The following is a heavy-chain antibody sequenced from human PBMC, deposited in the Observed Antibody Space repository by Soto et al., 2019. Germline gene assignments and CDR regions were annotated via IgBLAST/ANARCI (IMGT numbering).Heavy chain of an antibody. D-gene: IGHD3-22*01. CDR1: GFTFSSYS. V-gene: IGHV3-21*01. J-gene: IGHJ3*02. CDR3: ARGYHYYDSSVYDKWDAFDI. CDR2: ISSSSSYI. Sequence: GGSLRLSCAASGFTFSSYSMNWVRLAPGKGLEWVSSISSSSSYIYYADSVKGRFTISRDNAKNSLYLQMNSLRAEDTAVYYCARGYHYYDSSVYDKWDAFDIWGQGTMVTVS.